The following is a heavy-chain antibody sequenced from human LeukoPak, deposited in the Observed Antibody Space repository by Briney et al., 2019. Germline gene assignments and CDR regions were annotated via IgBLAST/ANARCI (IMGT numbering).Heavy chain of an antibody. Sequence: PSETLSLTCTVSGGSISSSSYYWGWIRQPPGKGLEWNGSIYYSGSTYYSPSLTSRVTISVDTSKNQFSLKLSSVTAADTAVYYCARELIVVVPAATNWFDPWGQGTLVTVSS. CDR1: GGSISSSSYY. CDR3: ARELIVVVPAATNWFDP. CDR2: IYYSGST. D-gene: IGHD2-2*01. J-gene: IGHJ5*02. V-gene: IGHV4-39*07.